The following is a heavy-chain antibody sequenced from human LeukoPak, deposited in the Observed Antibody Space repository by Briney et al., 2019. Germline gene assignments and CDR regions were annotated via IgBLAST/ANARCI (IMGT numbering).Heavy chain of an antibody. D-gene: IGHD7-27*01. CDR3: ARALSGDMDY. V-gene: IGHV3-23*01. CDR2: ISGNGGGT. J-gene: IGHJ4*02. Sequence: GGSLRLSCAASGFTFSSYAMSWLRQAPGKGLEWVSAISGNGGGTYYADSVKGRFTISRDNSKNTLYLQMNSLRAEDTAVYYCARALSGDMDYWGQGTLVTVSS. CDR1: GFTFSSYA.